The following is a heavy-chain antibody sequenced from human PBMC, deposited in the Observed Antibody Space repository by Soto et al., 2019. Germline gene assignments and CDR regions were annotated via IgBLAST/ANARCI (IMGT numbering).Heavy chain of an antibody. CDR3: ARRGKDYYYGMDV. CDR2: IYYSGST. Sequence: PSETLSLTCTVSGGSISSSSYYWGWILQPPGKGLEWIGSIYYSGSTYYNPSLKSRVTISVDTSKNQFSLKLSSVTAADTAVYYCARRGKDYYYGMDVWGQGTTVTVSS. V-gene: IGHV4-39*01. J-gene: IGHJ6*02. CDR1: GGSISSSSYY. D-gene: IGHD6-25*01.